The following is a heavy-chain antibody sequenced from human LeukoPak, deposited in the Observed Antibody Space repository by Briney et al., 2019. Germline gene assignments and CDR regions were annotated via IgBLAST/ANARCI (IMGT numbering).Heavy chain of an antibody. CDR2: INTNTGNP. CDR1: GYTFTSYA. J-gene: IGHJ4*02. Sequence: GASVKVSCKASGYTFTSYAMNWVRQAPGQGLEWMGWINTNTGNPTYALGFTGRFVFSLDTSVSTAYLQISSLKAEDTAVYYCAREFFEEVAATRPGYWGQGTLVTVSS. CDR3: AREFFEEVAATRPGY. V-gene: IGHV7-4-1*02. D-gene: IGHD2-15*01.